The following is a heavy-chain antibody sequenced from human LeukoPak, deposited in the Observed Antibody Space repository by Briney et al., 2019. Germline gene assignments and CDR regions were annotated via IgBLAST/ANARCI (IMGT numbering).Heavy chain of an antibody. D-gene: IGHD5-18*01. Sequence: SETLSLTCAVYGGSFSGYYWSWIRQPPGKGLEWIGEINHSGSTNYNPSLKSRVTISVDTSKNQFSLKLSSVTAADTAVYYCARRDQARYSYGPKLMDVWGKGTTVTISS. CDR2: INHSGST. CDR3: ARRDQARYSYGPKLMDV. CDR1: GGSFSGYY. J-gene: IGHJ6*03. V-gene: IGHV4-34*01.